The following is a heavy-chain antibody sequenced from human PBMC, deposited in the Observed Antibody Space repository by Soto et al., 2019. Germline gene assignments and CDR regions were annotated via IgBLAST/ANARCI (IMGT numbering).Heavy chain of an antibody. CDR2: IWYDGSNK. V-gene: IGHV3-33*01. J-gene: IGHJ6*02. D-gene: IGHD6-19*01. CDR3: ASDSSGWYNDYYYGMDV. Sequence: LRLSCAASGFTFSSYGMHWVRQAPGKGLEWVAVIWYDGSNKYYADSVKGRFTISRDNSKNTLYLQMNSLRAEDTAVYYCASDSSGWYNDYYYGMDVWGQGTTVTVSS. CDR1: GFTFSSYG.